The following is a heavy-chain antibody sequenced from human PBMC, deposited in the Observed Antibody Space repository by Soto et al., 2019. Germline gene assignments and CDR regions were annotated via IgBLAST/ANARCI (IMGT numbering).Heavy chain of an antibody. CDR3: ARAPGYGPGNSVNHYLDC. V-gene: IGHV3-7*01. J-gene: IGHJ4*02. CDR2: IKPDASEK. CDR1: GFTLRSFW. D-gene: IGHD3-10*01. Sequence: PGGSLRLSCAASGFTLRSFWMSWVRQAPGKGLEWLATIKPDASEKKYVDSVKGRFTVFRDNAKISVYQQMDSRRAEETAVYYCARAPGYGPGNSVNHYLDCWGRGTLVTVSS.